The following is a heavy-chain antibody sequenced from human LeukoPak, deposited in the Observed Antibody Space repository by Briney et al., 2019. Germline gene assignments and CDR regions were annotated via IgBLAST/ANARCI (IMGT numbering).Heavy chain of an antibody. CDR3: ERDGGIVGATVDAFDI. J-gene: IGHJ3*02. D-gene: IGHD1-26*01. CDR2: ISSSSSYI. Sequence: GGSLRLSCAASGFTFSSYTMNWVRQAPGKGLEWVSSISSSSSYIYYADSVKGRFTISRDNAKNSLYLQMNSLRVEDTAVYYCERDGGIVGATVDAFDIWGQGPMVTVSS. CDR1: GFTFSSYT. V-gene: IGHV3-21*01.